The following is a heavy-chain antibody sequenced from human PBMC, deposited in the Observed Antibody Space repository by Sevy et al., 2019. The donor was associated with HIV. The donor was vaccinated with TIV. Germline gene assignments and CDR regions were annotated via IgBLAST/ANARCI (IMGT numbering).Heavy chain of an antibody. CDR2: SVPQHGET. J-gene: IGHJ5*02. D-gene: IGHD2-15*01. V-gene: IGHV1-24*01. Sequence: ASVKVSCKVSGYTLTKLSIHWVRQAPGKGLEWMGNSVPQHGETIYAQNFQGRVTMTEDTSTDTAFMELSSLTSEDTALYYCAIVGLRYFSGSSVYQGDWFDPWGQGTLVTVSS. CDR1: GYTLTKLS. CDR3: AIVGLRYFSGSSVYQGDWFDP.